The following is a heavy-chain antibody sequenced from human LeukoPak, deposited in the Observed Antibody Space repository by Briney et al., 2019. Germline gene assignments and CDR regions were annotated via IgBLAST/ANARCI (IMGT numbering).Heavy chain of an antibody. CDR2: VWYDGSNK. D-gene: IGHD6-19*01. CDR1: EFTFSSYG. Sequence: GGSLRLSCAASEFTFSSYGMHWVRQAPGKGLEWVAVVWYDGSNKYYADSVKGRFTISRDNSKNTLYLQMNSLRAEDTAVYYCAKEAAVAGTSYYYYYMDVWGKGTTVTVSS. V-gene: IGHV3-33*06. J-gene: IGHJ6*03. CDR3: AKEAAVAGTSYYYYYMDV.